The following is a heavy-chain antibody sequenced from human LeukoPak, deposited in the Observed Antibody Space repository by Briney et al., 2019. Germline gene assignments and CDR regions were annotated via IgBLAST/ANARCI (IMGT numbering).Heavy chain of an antibody. CDR3: ARDGRPEWELSYYYYGMDV. J-gene: IGHJ6*02. CDR1: GYTFTGSGWY. CDR2: IQPNNGAT. V-gene: IGHV1-2*02. Sequence: ASVKVSCKASGYTFTGSGWYLYWLRQAPGQGLECVGWIQPNNGATLYAQKFQGRVAMTTDTSISTAYMELSRLRPDDTAVYYCARDGRPEWELSYYYYGMDVWGQGTTVTVSS. D-gene: IGHD1-26*01.